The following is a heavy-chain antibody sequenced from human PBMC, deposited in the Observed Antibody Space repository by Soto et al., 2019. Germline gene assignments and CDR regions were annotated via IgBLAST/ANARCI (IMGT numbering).Heavy chain of an antibody. CDR1: GDTFTDYY. J-gene: IGHJ4*02. D-gene: IGHD2-21*02. CDR3: ARGGNVVVVTAALDY. CDR2: VNPSGGHT. Sequence: QVQLMQSGAEVKKPGASVKVSCKASGDTFTDYYIHWVRQAPGQGLEWMGTVNPSGGHTTYAQHFRGRVPMTRDTSTSTLYMELTSLTSDDTAIYYCARGGNVVVVTAALDYWGQGTLVTVSS. V-gene: IGHV1-46*01.